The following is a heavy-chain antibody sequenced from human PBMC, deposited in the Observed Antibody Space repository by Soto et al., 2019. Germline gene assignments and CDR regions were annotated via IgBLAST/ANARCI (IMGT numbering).Heavy chain of an antibody. CDR2: INPHSGDT. V-gene: IGHV1-2*04. CDR1: GYTFTGYY. J-gene: IGHJ6*02. Sequence: QVQLVQSGAEVKKPGASVKVSCKASGYTFTGYYIHWVRQAPGQGLEWMGWINPHSGDTNYARKFQGWVTMTRDTSISTAYMELDRLESDDTAVYYCARRATYFYYGMDVWGQGTTVTVSS. CDR3: ARRATYFYYGMDV.